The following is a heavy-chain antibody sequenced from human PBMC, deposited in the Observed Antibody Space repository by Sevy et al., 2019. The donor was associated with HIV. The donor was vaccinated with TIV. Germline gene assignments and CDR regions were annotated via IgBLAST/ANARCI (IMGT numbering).Heavy chain of an antibody. J-gene: IGHJ6*02. V-gene: IGHV3-23*01. CDR3: AKFVVVVAATRNYYYGMDV. CDR2: ISGSGGSI. CDR1: GFTFSSYA. Sequence: GGSLRLSCAASGFTFSSYAMSWVRQAPGKGLEWVSAISGSGGSIYYADSVKGRFTISRDNSKNTLYLQMNSLRAEDTAVYYCAKFVVVVAATRNYYYGMDVWGQGTTVTVSS. D-gene: IGHD2-15*01.